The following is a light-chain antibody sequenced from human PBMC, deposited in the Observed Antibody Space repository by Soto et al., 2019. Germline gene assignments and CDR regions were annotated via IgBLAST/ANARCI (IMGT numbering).Light chain of an antibody. CDR1: SSDVGAYNY. V-gene: IGLV2-8*01. J-gene: IGLJ3*02. CDR2: EVS. Sequence: QSALTQPPSASGSPGQSVTISCTGTSSDVGAYNYVSWYQQYPGKAPKLMIYEVSKRPSGVPDRFSGSKSGKTASLTVSGLQPEDEADYYCTSYAGSDIWVFGGGIKLTVL. CDR3: TSYAGSDIWV.